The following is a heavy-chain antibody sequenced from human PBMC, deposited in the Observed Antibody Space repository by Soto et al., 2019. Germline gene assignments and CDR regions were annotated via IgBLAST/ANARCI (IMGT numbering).Heavy chain of an antibody. CDR3: VRDPAIYSGKFDYGLDV. J-gene: IGHJ6*02. CDR2: ISSSSSSI. CDR1: GFMFSSYS. D-gene: IGHD4-4*01. V-gene: IGHV3-21*01. Sequence: EVQLVESGGGLVKPGGSLRLSCAASGFMFSSYSMNWVRQAPGKGLEWVSFISSSSSSIKYADSVKGRFTISRDNAKNSLYLQMNSLRAEDTAVYYCVRDPAIYSGKFDYGLDVWGRGTTVTVSS.